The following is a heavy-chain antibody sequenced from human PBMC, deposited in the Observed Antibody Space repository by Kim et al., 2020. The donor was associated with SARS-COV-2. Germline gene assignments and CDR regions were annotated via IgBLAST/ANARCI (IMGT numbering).Heavy chain of an antibody. V-gene: IGHV3-33*06. CDR3: AKDLLTTVTTAGYGMDV. J-gene: IGHJ6*02. CDR1: GFTFDSYG. D-gene: IGHD4-17*01. Sequence: GGSLRLSCAASGFTFDSYGMHWVRQAPGKGLEWVAVIWYDGSNKYYADSVKGRFTISRDNSKNTLYLQMNSLRAEDTAVYYCAKDLLTTVTTAGYGMDVWGPGTTVTVSS. CDR2: IWYDGSNK.